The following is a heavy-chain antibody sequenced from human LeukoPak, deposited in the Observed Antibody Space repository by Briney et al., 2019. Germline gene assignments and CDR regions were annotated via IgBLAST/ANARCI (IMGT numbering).Heavy chain of an antibody. CDR2: IRSKAYGGTT. J-gene: IGHJ3*02. CDR1: GFTFGDYA. V-gene: IGHV3-49*04. CDR3: TRGPSRGAFDI. Sequence: PGGSLRLSCTASGFTFGDYAMSWVRKAPGKGLEWVGFIRSKAYGGTTEYAASVKGRFTISRDDSKSIAYLQMNSLKTEDTAVYYCTRGPSRGAFDIWGQGTMVTVSS.